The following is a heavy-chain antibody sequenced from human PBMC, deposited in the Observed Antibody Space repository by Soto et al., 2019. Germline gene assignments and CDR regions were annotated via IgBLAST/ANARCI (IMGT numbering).Heavy chain of an antibody. Sequence: LRLSCAASGFTFSSYGMHWVRQAPGKGLEWVAVISYDGSNKYYADSVKGRFTISRDNSKNTLYLQMNSLRAADTAVYFCARDFAYFDSWGQGTLVTVSS. D-gene: IGHD3-3*01. CDR1: GFTFSSYG. V-gene: IGHV3-30*03. J-gene: IGHJ4*02. CDR3: ARDFAYFDS. CDR2: ISYDGSNK.